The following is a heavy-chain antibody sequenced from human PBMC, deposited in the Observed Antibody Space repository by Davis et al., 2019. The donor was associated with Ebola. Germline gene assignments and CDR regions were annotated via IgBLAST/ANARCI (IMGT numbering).Heavy chain of an antibody. CDR2: IYYSGST. J-gene: IGHJ4*02. D-gene: IGHD1-14*01. CDR3: ARGTGPVDY. V-gene: IGHV4-59*08. CDR1: GGSISSYY. Sequence: SETLSLTRTVSGGSISSYYWNWIRQPPGKGLEWIGYIYYSGSTNYNPSLKSRVTISVDTSKNQFSLKLSSVTVADTAVYYCARGTGPVDYWGQGTLVTVSS.